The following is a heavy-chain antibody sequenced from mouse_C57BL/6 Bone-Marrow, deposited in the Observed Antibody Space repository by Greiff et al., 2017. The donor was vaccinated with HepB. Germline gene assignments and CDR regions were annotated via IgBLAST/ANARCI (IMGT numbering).Heavy chain of an antibody. V-gene: IGHV2-2*01. Sequence: QVQLQQSGPGLVQPSQSLSITCTVSGFSLTSYGVHWVRQSPGKGLEWLGVIWSGGSTDYNAAFISRLSISKDNSKSQVFFKMNSLQADDTAIYYCARNKNYGSSPLAYWGQGTLVTVSA. CDR1: GFSLTSYG. CDR2: IWSGGST. J-gene: IGHJ3*01. CDR3: ARNKNYGSSPLAY. D-gene: IGHD1-1*01.